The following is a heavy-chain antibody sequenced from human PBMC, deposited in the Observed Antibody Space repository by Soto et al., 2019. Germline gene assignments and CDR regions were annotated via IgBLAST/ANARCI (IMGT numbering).Heavy chain of an antibody. CDR2: ISCSSSYI. J-gene: IGHJ6*02. CDR3: ARVVDYCDPYYYYGMDV. D-gene: IGHD3-22*01. Sequence: DVQLVESGGGLVKPGESLRLSCAASGFTFSPYSMNWVRQAPGKGLEWVSSISCSSSYIYYADSVKGRFTISRDNAKNSLYLQMNRLRAEDTAVYNCARVVDYCDPYYYYGMDVWGQGTTVTVSS. CDR1: GFTFSPYS. V-gene: IGHV3-21*01.